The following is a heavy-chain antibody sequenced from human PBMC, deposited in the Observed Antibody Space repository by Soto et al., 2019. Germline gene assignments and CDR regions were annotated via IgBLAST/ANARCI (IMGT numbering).Heavy chain of an antibody. CDR3: ARDKGFIGSSYFDY. J-gene: IGHJ4*02. Sequence: GGSLRLSCAASGFTFSSYDMHWVRQATGKGLEWVSAIGTAGDTYYPGSVKGRFTISRENAKNSLYLQMNSLRAEDTAVYYCARDKGFIGSSYFDYWGQGTLVTVSS. CDR1: GFTFSSYD. V-gene: IGHV3-13*01. CDR2: IGTAGDT. D-gene: IGHD6-6*01.